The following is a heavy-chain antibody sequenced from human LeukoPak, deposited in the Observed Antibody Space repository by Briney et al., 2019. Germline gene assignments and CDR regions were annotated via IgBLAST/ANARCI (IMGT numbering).Heavy chain of an antibody. CDR3: GASYYDSSGYYNNLDY. D-gene: IGHD3-22*01. CDR1: GGSFSGYY. J-gene: IGHJ4*02. V-gene: IGHV4-34*01. Sequence: SETLSLTCAVSGGSFSGYYWSWIRQPPGKGLEWIGEINHSGSTNYNPSLKSRVTISVDTSKNQFSLKLSSVTAADTAVYYCGASYYDSSGYYNNLDYWGQGTLVTVSS. CDR2: INHSGST.